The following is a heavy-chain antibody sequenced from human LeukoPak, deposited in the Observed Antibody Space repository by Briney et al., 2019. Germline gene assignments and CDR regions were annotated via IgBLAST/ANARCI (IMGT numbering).Heavy chain of an antibody. Sequence: GGSLRLSCAASGFTFSSYWMSWVRQAPGKGLEWVASIKQDGSEKYYVDSVKGRFTISRDNAKNSLYLQMNSLRAEDTAVYYCARDVMEGSSSSQDYWGQGTLVTVSS. CDR3: ARDVMEGSSSSQDY. V-gene: IGHV3-7*01. CDR2: IKQDGSEK. D-gene: IGHD6-6*01. J-gene: IGHJ4*02. CDR1: GFTFSSYW.